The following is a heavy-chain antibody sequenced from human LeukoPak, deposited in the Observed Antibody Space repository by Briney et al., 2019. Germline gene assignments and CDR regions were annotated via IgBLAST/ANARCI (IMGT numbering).Heavy chain of an antibody. D-gene: IGHD2-21*02. J-gene: IGHJ4*02. Sequence: GSLRLSCAASGFTFSSFSMNWVRQAPGKGLERIGYISNTGSTKYNPSLKSRVTISVDTSKNQFSLKLSSVTAADTVVYYCARLLACCGGDCYVLDYWGQGTLVTVSS. V-gene: IGHV4-59*08. CDR1: GFTFSSFS. CDR3: ARLLACCGGDCYVLDY. CDR2: ISNTGST.